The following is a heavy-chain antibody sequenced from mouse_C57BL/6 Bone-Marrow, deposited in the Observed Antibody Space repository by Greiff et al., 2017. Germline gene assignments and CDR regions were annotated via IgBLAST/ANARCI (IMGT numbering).Heavy chain of an antibody. CDR2: ISDGGSYT. CDR3: ARVKRSTMACYAMGY. V-gene: IGHV5-4*03. Sequence: EVMLVESGGGLVKPGGSLKLSCAASGFTFSSYAMSWVRQTPEKRLEWVATISDGGSYTYYPDNVKGRFTISRDNAKNNLYLQMSHLKSEDTAMYYCARVKRSTMACYAMGYWGQRTSVTVSS. D-gene: IGHD2-1*01. J-gene: IGHJ4*01. CDR1: GFTFSSYA.